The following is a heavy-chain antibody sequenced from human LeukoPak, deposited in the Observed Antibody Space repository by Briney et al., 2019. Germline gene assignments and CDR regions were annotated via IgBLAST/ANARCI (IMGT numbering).Heavy chain of an antibody. Sequence: ATVKVSCKASGYTFTGYYMHWVRQAPGQGREWMGWINPNSGGTNYAQKFQGRITMTRDTSISTAYMELSRLRSDDTAVYYCARDLRGSSSWYLYYYYGMDVWGQGTTVTVSS. V-gene: IGHV1-2*02. J-gene: IGHJ6*02. CDR1: GYTFTGYY. D-gene: IGHD6-13*01. CDR2: INPNSGGT. CDR3: ARDLRGSSSWYLYYYYGMDV.